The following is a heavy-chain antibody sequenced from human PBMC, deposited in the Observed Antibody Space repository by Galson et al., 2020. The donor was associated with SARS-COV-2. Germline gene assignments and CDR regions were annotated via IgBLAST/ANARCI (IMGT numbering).Heavy chain of an antibody. CDR3: ARSGSYGVGPVDH. CDR2: LSWNSGYI. V-gene: IGHV3-9*01. CDR1: GFTFDDYG. D-gene: IGHD1-26*01. Sequence: GGSLRLSCAGSGFTFDDYGMPCVRQAPGKGLYRVSALSWNSGYIAYADSLKGRFTISRDNAKNSLYLQMNSLRPEDTAFYFCARSGSYGVGPVDHWGQGTLVTVAS. J-gene: IGHJ4*02.